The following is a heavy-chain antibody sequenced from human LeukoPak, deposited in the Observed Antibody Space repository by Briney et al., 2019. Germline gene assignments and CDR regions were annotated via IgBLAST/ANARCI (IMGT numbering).Heavy chain of an antibody. D-gene: IGHD2-15*01. CDR2: IYHSGST. Sequence: SETLSLTCTVSGGSISSGGYYWSWIRQPPGKGLEWIGYIYHSGSTYYNPSLKSRVTISVDRSKNQFSLKLSSVTAADTAVYYCARYCSGGSCYLDAFDIWGQGTMVTVSS. V-gene: IGHV4-30-2*01. CDR3: ARYCSGGSCYLDAFDI. CDR1: GGSISSGGYY. J-gene: IGHJ3*02.